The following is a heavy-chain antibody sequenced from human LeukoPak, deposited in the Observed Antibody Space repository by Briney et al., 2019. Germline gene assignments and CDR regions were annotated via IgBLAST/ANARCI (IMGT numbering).Heavy chain of an antibody. D-gene: IGHD2-8*02. Sequence: PSETLSLTCTVSGGSISSYYWSWIRQPPGKGLEWIGYIYYSGSTNYNPSLKSRVTISVDTSKNQFSLKLSSVTAADTAVYYCARGGPWSGYYYYGMDVWGQGTTVTVSS. CDR3: ARGGPWSGYYYYGMDV. CDR1: GGSISSYY. CDR2: IYYSGST. V-gene: IGHV4-59*08. J-gene: IGHJ6*02.